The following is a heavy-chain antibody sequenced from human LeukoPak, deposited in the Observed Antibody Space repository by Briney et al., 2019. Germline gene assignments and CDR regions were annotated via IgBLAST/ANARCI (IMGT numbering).Heavy chain of an antibody. J-gene: IGHJ4*02. D-gene: IGHD4/OR15-4a*01. V-gene: IGHV3-7*01. Sequence: PGGSLRLSCAASGFAFGTYWMSWVRQAPGKGLEWVANINPDGSGKYYVDSVKGRSTISRDNAENSLYLGVNSLRAEDTAVYYCASNTNYRSDYWGQGTLVTVSS. CDR2: INPDGSGK. CDR3: ASNTNYRSDY. CDR1: GFAFGTYW.